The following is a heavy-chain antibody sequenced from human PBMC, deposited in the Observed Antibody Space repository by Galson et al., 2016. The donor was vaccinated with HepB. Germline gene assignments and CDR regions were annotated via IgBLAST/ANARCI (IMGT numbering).Heavy chain of an antibody. J-gene: IGHJ4*02. D-gene: IGHD1-1*01. V-gene: IGHV3-13*01. CDR2: IGRTYDS. CDR3: AKRPSKGTLDY. Sequence: SLRLSCAASGFTFSSYDLHWVRQAAGKGLEWVSAIGRTYDSYYSASVKGRFTISRDNSKNTLYLQMNSLRAEDTAVYYCAKRPSKGTLDYWGQGTLVTVSS. CDR1: GFTFSSYD.